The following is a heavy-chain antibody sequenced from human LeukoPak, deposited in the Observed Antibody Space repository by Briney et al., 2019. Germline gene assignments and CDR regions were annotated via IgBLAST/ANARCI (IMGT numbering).Heavy chain of an antibody. CDR1: GGSISSYY. J-gene: IGHJ6*02. D-gene: IGHD5-18*01. CDR3: ARGGGYYYYYYAMDV. Sequence: SETLSLTCTVSGGSISSYYWRWIRQPPGKGLEWVGYIYYSGSTNYNPSLKSRVPISANTSNNQSSLKLSSVTAADTAVYYCARGGGYYYYYYAMDVWGQGTTVTVSS. CDR2: IYYSGST. V-gene: IGHV4-59*01.